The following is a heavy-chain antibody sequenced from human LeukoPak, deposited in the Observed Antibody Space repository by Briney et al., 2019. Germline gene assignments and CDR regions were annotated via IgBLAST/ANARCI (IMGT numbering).Heavy chain of an antibody. CDR3: ARGYCSGGSCYSVYFDY. Sequence: GGSLRLSCAASGFTVSSNYMSWVRQAPGKGLEWVSVIYNDDSTYYADSVKGRFTISRDNSKNTLYHQMNSLRAEDTAVYYCARGYCSGGSCYSVYFDYWGQGTLVTVSS. D-gene: IGHD2-15*01. CDR1: GFTVSSNY. V-gene: IGHV3-53*01. J-gene: IGHJ4*02. CDR2: IYNDDST.